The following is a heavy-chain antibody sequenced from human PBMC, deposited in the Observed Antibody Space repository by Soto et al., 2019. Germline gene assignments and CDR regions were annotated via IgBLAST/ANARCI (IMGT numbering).Heavy chain of an antibody. CDR1: GYSFTDNF. J-gene: IGHJ6*02. Sequence: ASVKVTCKTSGYSFTDNFIHWVRQAPGQGLEWMGIINPNADTTNYAQKFQGRVTMTRDTSTSTVYMELSSLRSEDTAVYYCASSTLYYYGMDVWGQGTTVTVSS. V-gene: IGHV1-46*01. CDR3: ASSTLYYYGMDV. CDR2: INPNADTT.